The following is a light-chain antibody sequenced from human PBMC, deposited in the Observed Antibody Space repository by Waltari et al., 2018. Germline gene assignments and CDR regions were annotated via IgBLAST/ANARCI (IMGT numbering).Light chain of an antibody. V-gene: IGLV8-61*01. CDR1: SGSPSTTSS. J-gene: IGLJ3*02. Sequence: QTVVTQEPSLSVSPGGPVTLTCALSSGSPSTTSSATWYQQTPGQAPRTLVYKANARSSGVPDRFSGSILGNTAALTITGAQADDESDYYCALYMGSGIWVFGGGTRLTVL. CDR3: ALYMGSGIWV. CDR2: KAN.